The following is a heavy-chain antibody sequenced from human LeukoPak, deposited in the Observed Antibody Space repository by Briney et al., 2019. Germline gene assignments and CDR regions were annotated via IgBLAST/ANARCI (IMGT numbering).Heavy chain of an antibody. CDR1: GGSISSSSYY. CDR2: IYYSGST. Sequence: SETLSLNCTVSGGSISSSSYYWGWIRQPPGKGLEWIGSIYYSGSTYYNPSLKSRVTISVDTSKNQFSLKLSSVTAADTAVYYCARRGYSYGYLSDYWGQGTLVTVSS. D-gene: IGHD5-18*01. CDR3: ARRGYSYGYLSDY. J-gene: IGHJ4*02. V-gene: IGHV4-39*01.